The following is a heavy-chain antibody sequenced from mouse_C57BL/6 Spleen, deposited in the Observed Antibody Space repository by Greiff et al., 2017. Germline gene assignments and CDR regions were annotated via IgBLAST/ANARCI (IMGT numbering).Heavy chain of an antibody. CDR2: IWRGGST. J-gene: IGHJ4*01. V-gene: IGHV2-5*01. D-gene: IGHD1-1*01. CDR3: AKKSGSSLYAMDY. Sequence: VQLQESGPGLVQPSQSLSITCTVSGFSLTSYGVHWVRQSPGKGLEWLGVIWRGGSTDYNAAFMSRLSITKDNSKSHVFFKMNSLQADDTAIYYCAKKSGSSLYAMDYWGQGTSVTVSS. CDR1: GFSLTSYG.